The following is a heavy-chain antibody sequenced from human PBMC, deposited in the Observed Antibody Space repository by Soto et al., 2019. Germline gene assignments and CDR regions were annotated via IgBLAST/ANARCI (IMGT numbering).Heavy chain of an antibody. CDR3: TKGGAIVAAGTRVYLYNAMDV. J-gene: IGHJ6*02. V-gene: IGHV1-2*02. D-gene: IGHD1-26*01. CDR1: GYTFTGYY. Sequence: ASVKVSCKASGYTFTGYYVHWARQAPGQGLEWMGWINPNSGDTYLAQRFQGRVTMNRDTSIGTAYMELRGLTSDDTAEYYCTKGGAIVAAGTRVYLYNAMDVWGQGTTVTVSS. CDR2: INPNSGDT.